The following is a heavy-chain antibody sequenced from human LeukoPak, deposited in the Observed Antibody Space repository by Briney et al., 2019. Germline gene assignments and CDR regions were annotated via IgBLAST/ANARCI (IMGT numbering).Heavy chain of an antibody. CDR2: MNPNSGNT. CDR1: GYTFTSYD. Sequence: AAVKVSCKASGYTFTSYDINWVRQAPGQGLGWMGWMNPNSGNTGYAQKFQGRGTMTRNTSISTAYMELSSLRSEDTAVYYCARGSFSSGWRGGYYFDYWGQGTLVTVSS. D-gene: IGHD6-19*01. V-gene: IGHV1-8*01. CDR3: ARGSFSSGWRGGYYFDY. J-gene: IGHJ4*02.